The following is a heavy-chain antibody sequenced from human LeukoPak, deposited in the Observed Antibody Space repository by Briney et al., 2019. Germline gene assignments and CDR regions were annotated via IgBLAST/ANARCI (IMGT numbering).Heavy chain of an antibody. CDR3: ARDRISGSYYYYYMDV. J-gene: IGHJ6*03. V-gene: IGHV3-30*04. Sequence: GRSLRLSCAASGFTFSSYAMHWVRQAPGKGLEWVAVISYDGSNKYYADSVKGRFTISRDNSKNTLYLQMNSLRAEDTAVYYCARDRISGSYYYYYMDVWGKGTTVTVSS. CDR1: GFTFSSYA. CDR2: ISYDGSNK. D-gene: IGHD1-26*01.